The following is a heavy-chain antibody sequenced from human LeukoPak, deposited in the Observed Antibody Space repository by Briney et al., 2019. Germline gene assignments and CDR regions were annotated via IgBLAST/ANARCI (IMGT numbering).Heavy chain of an antibody. V-gene: IGHV3-9*01. J-gene: IGHJ6*02. D-gene: IGHD6-6*01. CDR1: GFTFDDYA. Sequence: GGSLRLSCAASGFTFDDYAMHWVRQAPGKCLEWVSGISWNSGSIGYADSVKGRFTISRDNAKNSLYLQMNSLRAEDTALYYCAKDLEYSSSSDGMDVWDQGTTVTVSS. CDR2: ISWNSGSI. CDR3: AKDLEYSSSSDGMDV.